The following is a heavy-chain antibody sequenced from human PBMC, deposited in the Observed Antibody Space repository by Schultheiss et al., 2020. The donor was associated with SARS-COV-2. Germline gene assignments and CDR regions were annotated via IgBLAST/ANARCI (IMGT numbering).Heavy chain of an antibody. Sequence: SETLSLTCTVSGGSISSSSYYWGWIRQPPGKGLEWIGSIYYSGSTYYNPSLKSRVTISVDTSKNQFSLKLSSVTAADTAVYYCARGGIAVALYYYYGMDVWGQGTTVTVSS. V-gene: IGHV4-39*01. CDR1: GGSISSSSYY. CDR2: IYYSGST. D-gene: IGHD6-19*01. J-gene: IGHJ6*02. CDR3: ARGGIAVALYYYYGMDV.